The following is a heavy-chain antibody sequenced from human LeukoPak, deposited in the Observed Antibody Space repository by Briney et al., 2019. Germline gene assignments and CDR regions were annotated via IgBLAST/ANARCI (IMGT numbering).Heavy chain of an antibody. D-gene: IGHD3-3*01. J-gene: IGHJ4*02. CDR2: ISGSGGST. Sequence: GGSLRLSCAASGFTFSSYVMSWVRQAPGKGLEWVSTISGSGGSTYYADSVKGRFTISRDNSKNPLYLQMNSLRAEDTAVYYCAKEGPPYDFWSGSSSKDYWGQGTLVTVSS. V-gene: IGHV3-23*01. CDR1: GFTFSSYV. CDR3: AKEGPPYDFWSGSSSKDY.